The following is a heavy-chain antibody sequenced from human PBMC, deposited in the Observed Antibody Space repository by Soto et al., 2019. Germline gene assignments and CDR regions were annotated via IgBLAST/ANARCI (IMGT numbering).Heavy chain of an antibody. J-gene: IGHJ5*02. V-gene: IGHV4-30-4*01. CDR1: GGSISSGEDY. CDR3: ARDFAPPSVSGDPYNWFDP. Sequence: SETLSLTCTVSGGSISSGEDYWSWIRQPPGKGLEWIGYIYYSGSTHYNPSLKSRVTISVDTSKNQFSLNLSSVTAADTAVYYCARDFAPPSVSGDPYNWFDPWGQGTLVTSPQ. CDR2: IYYSGST. D-gene: IGHD6-25*01.